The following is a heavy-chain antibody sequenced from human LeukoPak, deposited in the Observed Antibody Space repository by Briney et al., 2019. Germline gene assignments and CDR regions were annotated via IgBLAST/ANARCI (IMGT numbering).Heavy chain of an antibody. D-gene: IGHD3-22*01. CDR3: ASTDYYDSSGYYRY. V-gene: IGHV4-30-2*01. CDR2: INPSGST. CDR1: GGSISSGGYY. Sequence: SETLSLICIVSGGSISSGGYYWGWIRQPPGKGLECIGYINPSGSTSYNPSLKSRVTISVDRSKNQFSLKLTSVTAADTAVYYCASTDYYDSSGYYRYWGQGTLVTVSS. J-gene: IGHJ4*02.